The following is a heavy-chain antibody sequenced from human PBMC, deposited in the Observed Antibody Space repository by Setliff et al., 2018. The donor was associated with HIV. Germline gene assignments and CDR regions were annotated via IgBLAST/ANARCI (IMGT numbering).Heavy chain of an antibody. CDR1: GGSISRGSYY. Sequence: SETLSLTCTVSGGSISRGSYYWSWIRQPAGKGLEWIGRIYTNGNTNYNPSLKSRVTVSADTSKNQFSLKLTSVTAADTAVYYCARGRVDDSSGYYGVVDYYYYYYMDVWGKGTTVTVSS. V-gene: IGHV4-61*02. CDR3: ARGRVDDSSGYYGVVDYYYYYYMDV. CDR2: IYTNGNT. J-gene: IGHJ6*03. D-gene: IGHD3-22*01.